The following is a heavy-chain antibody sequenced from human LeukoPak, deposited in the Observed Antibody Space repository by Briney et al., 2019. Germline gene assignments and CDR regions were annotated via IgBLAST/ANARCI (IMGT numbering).Heavy chain of an antibody. CDR2: IYSAGST. D-gene: IGHD2-8*01. Sequence: GGSLRLSCAASGFTVSSTYMSWVRQAPGKGLEWVSIIYSAGSTYYADSVKGRFTISRDNSKNTLYLQMDSLRAEDTAVYYCAKGHCTNGICWLDWGQGTLVTVSS. CDR3: AKGHCTNGICWLD. V-gene: IGHV3-53*01. CDR1: GFTVSSTY. J-gene: IGHJ4*02.